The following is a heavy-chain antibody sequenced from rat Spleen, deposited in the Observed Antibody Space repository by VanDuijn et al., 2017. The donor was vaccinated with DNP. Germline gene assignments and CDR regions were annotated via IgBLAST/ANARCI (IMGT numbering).Heavy chain of an antibody. CDR3: TSDRYTQPTALIY. J-gene: IGHJ2*01. D-gene: IGHD1-5*01. CDR1: GFTFGDYA. CDR2: ITSDGSST. Sequence: EVQLVESGGGLVQPGNSLKLSCAASGFTFGDYAMAWVRQSPQKGLEWVATITSDGSSTYYRDSVKGRFTISRDNAKSTLYLQMNSLQTEDTAIYFCTSDRYTQPTALIYWGQGVMVTVSS. V-gene: IGHV5-17*01.